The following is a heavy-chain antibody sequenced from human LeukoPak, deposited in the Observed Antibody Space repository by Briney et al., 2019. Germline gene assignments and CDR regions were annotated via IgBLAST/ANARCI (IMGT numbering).Heavy chain of an antibody. CDR2: IYYSGST. D-gene: IGHD1-26*01. V-gene: IGHV4-59*08. CDR1: GGSISSYY. Sequence: PSETLSLTCTVSGGSISSYYWSWIRQPPGKGLEWIAYIYYSGSTNYNPSLKSRVTISVDTSKSQFSLKLSSVTAADTAVYYCARHPSDRIVGATIFDFWGQGTLVTVSS. CDR3: ARHPSDRIVGATIFDF. J-gene: IGHJ4*02.